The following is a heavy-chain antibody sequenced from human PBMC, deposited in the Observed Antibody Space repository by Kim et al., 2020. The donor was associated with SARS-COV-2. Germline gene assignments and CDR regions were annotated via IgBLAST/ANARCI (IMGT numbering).Heavy chain of an antibody. CDR1: GFTFSSYS. V-gene: IGHV3-21*01. CDR2: ISSSSSYI. J-gene: IGHJ1*01. CDR3: ASNKDSSGYYLGYFQH. Sequence: GGSLRLSCAASGFTFSSYSMNWVRQAPGKGLEWVSSISSSSSYIYYADSVKGRFTISRDNAKNSLYLQMNSLRAEDTAVYYCASNKDSSGYYLGYFQHWGQGTLVTVSS. D-gene: IGHD3-22*01.